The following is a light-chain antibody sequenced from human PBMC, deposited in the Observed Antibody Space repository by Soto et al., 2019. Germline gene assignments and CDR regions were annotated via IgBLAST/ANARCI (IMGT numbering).Light chain of an antibody. V-gene: IGKV1-5*01. Sequence: DIQMTQSPSTLYASVGDRATITCRASQTISSWLAWYRQKPGKAPDLLIYVAYKLQSGVPASFSGSESGTEFTLTIASLQPDDFATYYCQQYYNYSTFGQGTKVDIK. CDR2: VAY. CDR3: QQYYNYST. J-gene: IGKJ1*01. CDR1: QTISSW.